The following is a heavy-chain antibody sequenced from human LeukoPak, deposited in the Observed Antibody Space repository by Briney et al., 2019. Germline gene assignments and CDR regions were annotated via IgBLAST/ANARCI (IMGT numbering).Heavy chain of an antibody. D-gene: IGHD2-2*01. J-gene: IGHJ6*02. Sequence: ASVKVSCKASGYTFTSYGISWVRQAPGQGLEWMGWISAYTGNTNYAQKLQGRVNMTTDTSTSTAYMELRSLRSDDTAVYYCARDGVPAAMHYYYGMDVWGQGTTVTVSS. CDR1: GYTFTSYG. CDR2: ISAYTGNT. CDR3: ARDGVPAAMHYYYGMDV. V-gene: IGHV1-18*01.